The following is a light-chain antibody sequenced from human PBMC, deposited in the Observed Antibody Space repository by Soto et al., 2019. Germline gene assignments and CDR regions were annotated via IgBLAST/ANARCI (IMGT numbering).Light chain of an antibody. V-gene: IGKV1D-12*01. CDR1: QGISSW. CDR3: QQANTFPPT. Sequence: DIQMTQSPSSVSASVGDRVTITCRASQGISSWLAWYQQKPGRAPKLLIYAAPNLQSGVPSRFSGSGSGAEFTLSISSLQPEDFATYCCQQANTFPPTFGGGTKVEIK. J-gene: IGKJ4*01. CDR2: AAP.